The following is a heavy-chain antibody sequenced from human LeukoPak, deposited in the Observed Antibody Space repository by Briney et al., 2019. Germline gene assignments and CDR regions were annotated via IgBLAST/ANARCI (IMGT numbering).Heavy chain of an antibody. D-gene: IGHD3-16*01. CDR1: GGSVSSGSYY. Sequence: SETLSPTCTVSGGSVSSGSYYWSWIRQPPGKGLEWIGYIYYSGSTNYNPSLKSRVTISVDTSKNQFSLKLSSVTAADTAVYYCAREGPMGDIDYWGQGTLVTVSS. CDR3: AREGPMGDIDY. J-gene: IGHJ4*02. CDR2: IYYSGST. V-gene: IGHV4-61*01.